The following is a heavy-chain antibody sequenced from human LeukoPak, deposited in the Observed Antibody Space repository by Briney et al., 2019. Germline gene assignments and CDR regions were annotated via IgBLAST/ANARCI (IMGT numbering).Heavy chain of an antibody. CDR2: INHSEST. Sequence: SETLSLTCGVYGGSFSGYYWSWIRQPPGKGLEWIGEINHSESTSYNPSLKSRVSVSVDTSKNQFSLKLTSVTAADTAVYYCARGGNPYCGTSSCSRRTYNWFDPWGQGTLVIVSS. D-gene: IGHD2-2*01. CDR3: ARGGNPYCGTSSCSRRTYNWFDP. V-gene: IGHV4-34*01. J-gene: IGHJ5*02. CDR1: GGSFSGYY.